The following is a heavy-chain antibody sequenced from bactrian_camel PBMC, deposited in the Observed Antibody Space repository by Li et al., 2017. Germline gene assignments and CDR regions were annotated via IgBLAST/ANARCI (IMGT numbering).Heavy chain of an antibody. Sequence: VQLVESGGGLVQPGGSLRLSCATSGFTSSIYYMTWVRQAPGKGLEWVSSIDDDGTDTYYADSVRGRFTISRDNSKSTVILELTSLTIEDTAMYYCLVGFDYWGQGTQVTVS. CDR3: LVGFDY. CDR1: GFTSSIYY. D-gene: IGHD2*01. CDR2: IDDDGTDT. J-gene: IGHJ4*01. V-gene: IGHV3S6*01.